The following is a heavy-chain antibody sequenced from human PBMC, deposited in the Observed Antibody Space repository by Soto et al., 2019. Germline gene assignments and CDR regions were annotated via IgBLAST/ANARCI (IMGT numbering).Heavy chain of an antibody. D-gene: IGHD2-2*01. Sequence: TGGSLRLSCAASGFTFSSYGMHWVRQAPGKGLEWVAGIWYDGSNKYYADSVKGRFTISRDNSKNTLYLQMNSLRAEDTAVYYCARGGYCISTSCPMTYYYYYGMDVWGQGTTVTVSS. CDR1: GFTFSSYG. V-gene: IGHV3-33*01. CDR2: IWYDGSNK. J-gene: IGHJ6*02. CDR3: ARGGYCISTSCPMTYYYYYGMDV.